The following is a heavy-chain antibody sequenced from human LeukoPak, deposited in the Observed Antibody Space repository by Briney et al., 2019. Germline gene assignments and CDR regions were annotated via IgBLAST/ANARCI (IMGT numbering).Heavy chain of an antibody. CDR1: GFTFSSYA. Sequence: LPGGSLRLSCAASGFTFSSYAMSWVRQAPGKGLEWVSAISGSGGSTYYADSVKGRFTISRDNSKNTLYLQMNSLRAEDTAVYYCAKDKAIRGVGPTLLSNWFDPWGQGTLVTVSS. CDR3: AKDKAIRGVGPTLLSNWFDP. J-gene: IGHJ5*02. CDR2: ISGSGGST. D-gene: IGHD1-26*01. V-gene: IGHV3-23*01.